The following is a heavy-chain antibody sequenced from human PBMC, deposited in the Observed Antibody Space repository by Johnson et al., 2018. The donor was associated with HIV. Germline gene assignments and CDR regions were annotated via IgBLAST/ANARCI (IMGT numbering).Heavy chain of an antibody. J-gene: IGHJ3*02. V-gene: IGHV3-30-3*01. CDR1: GFTFSSYA. CDR3: GRDINYSNYVTDAFDI. D-gene: IGHD4-11*01. Sequence: QVQLVESGGGVVQPGRSLRLSCSASGFTFSSYAMPWVRQAPGKGLEWVAVISYDGSNKYYADSVKGRLSISSDSSKNMLYLQMNSLRTEDTAVYYCGRDINYSNYVTDAFDIWGQGTMVTVSS. CDR2: ISYDGSNK.